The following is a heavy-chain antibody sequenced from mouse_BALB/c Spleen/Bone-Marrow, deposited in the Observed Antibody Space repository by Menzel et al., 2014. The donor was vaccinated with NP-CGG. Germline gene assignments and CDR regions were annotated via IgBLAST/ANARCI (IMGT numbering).Heavy chain of an antibody. CDR1: GYSITSDYA. CDR2: ISYSGNT. D-gene: IGHD2-10*01. V-gene: IGHV3-2*02. Sequence: EVMLVESGPGLVKPSQSLSLTCTVTGYSITSDYAWNWIRQFPGKKLEWMGYISYSGNTSYNPSLKSRISITRDTSKNQFFLQLNSVTTEDTATYYCARSYYLYYFDYWGQGTTLTVSS. J-gene: IGHJ2*01. CDR3: ARSYYLYYFDY.